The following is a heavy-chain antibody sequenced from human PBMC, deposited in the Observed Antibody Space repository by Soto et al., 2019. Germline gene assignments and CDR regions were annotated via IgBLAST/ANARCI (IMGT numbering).Heavy chain of an antibody. CDR1: GFTFSSYW. J-gene: IGHJ4*02. D-gene: IGHD6-13*01. Sequence: EVQLVESGGGLVQPGESLRLSCAASGFTFSSYWMHWVRQAPGKGLVWVAHIDTDGSSTSYADSVKGRFTISRDNAKNTLYLQMNSLRAEDTAVYYCAKARSAAAGLFDYWGQGTLVTVSS. CDR3: AKARSAAAGLFDY. V-gene: IGHV3-74*01. CDR2: IDTDGSST.